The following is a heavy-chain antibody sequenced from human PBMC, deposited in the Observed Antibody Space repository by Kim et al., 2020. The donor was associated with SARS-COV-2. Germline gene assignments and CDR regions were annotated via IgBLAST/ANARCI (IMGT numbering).Heavy chain of an antibody. V-gene: IGHV4-31*03. CDR2: IYYSGST. J-gene: IGHJ6*02. CDR1: GGSISSGGYY. D-gene: IGHD4-17*01. CDR3: ARDNMTTAPETWYYYGMDV. Sequence: SETLSLTCTVSGGSISSGGYYWSWIRQHPGKGLEWIGYIYYSGSTYYNPSLKSRVTISVDTSKNQFSLKLSSVTAADTAVYYCARDNMTTAPETWYYYGMDVWGQGTTVTVSS.